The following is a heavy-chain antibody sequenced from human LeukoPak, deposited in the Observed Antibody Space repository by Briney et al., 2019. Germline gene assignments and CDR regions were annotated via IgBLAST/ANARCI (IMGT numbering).Heavy chain of an antibody. D-gene: IGHD5-18*01. CDR3: TRGSYSYGYSYYYYYMDV. CDR1: GYTFTSYD. J-gene: IGHJ6*03. V-gene: IGHV1-8*03. CDR2: MNPNSGHT. Sequence: GASVKVSCKASGYTFTSYDINWVRQATGQGLEWMGWMNPNSGHTGYAQKFQGRVTITRNTSISTAYMELSGLRSEDTAVYYCTRGSYSYGYSYYYYYMDVWGKGTTVTVSS.